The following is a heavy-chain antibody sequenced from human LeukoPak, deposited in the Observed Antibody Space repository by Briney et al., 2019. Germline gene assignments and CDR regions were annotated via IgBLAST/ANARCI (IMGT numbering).Heavy chain of an antibody. J-gene: IGHJ4*02. CDR1: GFXFSSYA. V-gene: IGHV3-23*01. Sequence: PGGSLRLSCAASGFXFSSYAIRWVRQAPGKGLEWVSSISGSGDSTYNADSVKGRFTISRDKSKNTLYLQMNSLRAEDTAVYYCAKDGGQEVDYWGQGTLVTVSS. CDR3: AKDGGQEVDY. CDR2: ISGSGDST. D-gene: IGHD3-16*01.